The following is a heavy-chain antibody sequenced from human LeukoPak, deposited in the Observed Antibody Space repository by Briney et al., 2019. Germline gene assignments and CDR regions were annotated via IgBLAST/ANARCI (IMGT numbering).Heavy chain of an antibody. D-gene: IGHD3-22*01. V-gene: IGHV1-69*06. Sequence: RASVKVSCKASGGTFSSYAISWVRQAPGQGLEWMGGIIPIFGTANYAQKFQGRVTITADKSTSTAYMELSSLRSEDTAVYYCARVGYYYDSSGYRYNWFDPWGQGTLVTVSS. CDR3: ARVGYYYDSSGYRYNWFDP. CDR2: IIPIFGTA. J-gene: IGHJ5*02. CDR1: GGTFSSYA.